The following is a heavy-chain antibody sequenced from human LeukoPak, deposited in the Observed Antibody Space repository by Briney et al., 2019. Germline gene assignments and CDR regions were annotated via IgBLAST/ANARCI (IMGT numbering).Heavy chain of an antibody. CDR1: GFTFSSYG. CDR2: ISSNGGST. D-gene: IGHD3-10*01. CDR3: ARENVASSFGGFDS. Sequence: GGSLRLSCAASGFTFSSYGMHWVRQAPGKGLEYVSAISSNGGSTYYADSVTGRFTISRDNSKNTLYLQMGSLRAEDMAVYYCARENVASSFGGFDSWGQGTLVTVSS. J-gene: IGHJ4*02. V-gene: IGHV3-64*02.